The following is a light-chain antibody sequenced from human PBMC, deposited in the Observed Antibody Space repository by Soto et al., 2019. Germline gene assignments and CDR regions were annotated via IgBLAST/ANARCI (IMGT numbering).Light chain of an antibody. CDR2: GAY. V-gene: IGKV3-15*01. J-gene: IGKJ2*01. CDR1: QSVSSN. CDR3: HQYSAWPYT. Sequence: EIVMTQSPATLSVSPGERATLSCRASQSVSSNLAWYQQKPGQAPRLLIYGAYTRATGIPARFSGSGSGTEFTLSISSLQSEDSAVYYCHQYSAWPYTFGQGTKLEIK.